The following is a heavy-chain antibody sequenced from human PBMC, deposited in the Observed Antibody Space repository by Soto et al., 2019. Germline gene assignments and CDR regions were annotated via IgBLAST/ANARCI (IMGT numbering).Heavy chain of an antibody. D-gene: IGHD2-2*01. J-gene: IGHJ6*02. CDR3: ARERIVVVPADGMDV. CDR1: GYTFTGYY. Sequence: GASVKVSCKASGYTFTGYYMHWVRQAPGQGLEWMGWINPNSGGTNYAQKFQGRVTMTRDTSISTAYMELSRPRSDDTAVYYCARERIVVVPADGMDVWGQGTTVTVSS. CDR2: INPNSGGT. V-gene: IGHV1-2*02.